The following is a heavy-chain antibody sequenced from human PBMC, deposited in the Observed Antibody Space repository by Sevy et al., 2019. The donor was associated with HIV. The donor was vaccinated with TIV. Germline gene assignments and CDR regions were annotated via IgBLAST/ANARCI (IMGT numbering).Heavy chain of an antibody. J-gene: IGHJ6*02. CDR3: ARDTGGIGMDV. V-gene: IGHV3-7*01. D-gene: IGHD6-13*01. CDR2: IKQDGSDK. Sequence: GGSLRLSCAASGFTFSSHWMNWVRQAPGKGLEWVANIKQDGSDKYYVDPGKGRFTISRKNAKNSLSLQMNSLRAEDTAVYYCARDTGGIGMDVWGQGTTVTVSS. CDR1: GFTFSSHW.